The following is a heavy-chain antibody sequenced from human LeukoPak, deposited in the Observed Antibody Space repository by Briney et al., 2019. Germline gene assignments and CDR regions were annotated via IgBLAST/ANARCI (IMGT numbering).Heavy chain of an antibody. CDR2: IGTAGDT. CDR3: ARSQTHSSSWYYLDY. CDR1: GFIFSTYD. D-gene: IGHD6-13*01. Sequence: PGGSLRLSCAASGFIFSTYDMHWVRQPTGKGLESVSAIGTAGDTYYPGSVKGRFTISRENAENFLYLQMNSLRAGDTAVYYCARSQTHSSSWYYLDYWGQGTQVIVSS. V-gene: IGHV3-13*01. J-gene: IGHJ4*02.